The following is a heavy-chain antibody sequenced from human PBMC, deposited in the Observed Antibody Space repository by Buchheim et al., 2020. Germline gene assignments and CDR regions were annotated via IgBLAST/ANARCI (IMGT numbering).Heavy chain of an antibody. CDR2: ISSSSSTK. CDR3: ARGWYCSGGSCYGAIYGMDV. CDR1: GFTFSSYS. V-gene: IGHV3-48*01. D-gene: IGHD2-15*01. Sequence: EVQLVESGGGLVQPGGSLRLSCAASGFTFSSYSMNWVRQAPGKGLEWVSYISSSSSTKYYADSVKGRFIISRDSAKNSLYLQMNSLRAEDTAVYYCARGWYCSGGSCYGAIYGMDVWGQGTT. J-gene: IGHJ6*02.